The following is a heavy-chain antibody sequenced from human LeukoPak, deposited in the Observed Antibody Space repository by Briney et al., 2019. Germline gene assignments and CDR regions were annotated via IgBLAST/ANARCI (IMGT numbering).Heavy chain of an antibody. CDR1: GGTFSSYA. D-gene: IGHD3-22*01. CDR3: ARDYYDSSGYYYAHDY. J-gene: IGHJ4*02. Sequence: SVKVSCKASGGTFSSYAISCVREAPGQGLEGVGRSIPIFGTANYAQKFQGRVTITTDESTSTAYMELSSLRSEDTAVYYCARDYYDSSGYYYAHDYWGQGTLVTVSS. CDR2: SIPIFGTA. V-gene: IGHV1-69*05.